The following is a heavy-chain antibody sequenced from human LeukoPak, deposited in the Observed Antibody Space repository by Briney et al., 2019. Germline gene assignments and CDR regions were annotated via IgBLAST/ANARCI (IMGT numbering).Heavy chain of an antibody. CDR3: AKVLSGLRYFDWLSDAFDI. J-gene: IGHJ3*02. D-gene: IGHD3-9*01. V-gene: IGHV3-30*18. CDR1: GFTFSSYG. CDR2: ISYDGSNK. Sequence: GGSLRLSCAASGFTFSSYGMHWVRQAPGKGLERAAVISYDGSNKYCADSVKGRFTISRDNSKNTLYLQMNSLRAEDTAVYYCAKVLSGLRYFDWLSDAFDIWGQGTMVTVSS.